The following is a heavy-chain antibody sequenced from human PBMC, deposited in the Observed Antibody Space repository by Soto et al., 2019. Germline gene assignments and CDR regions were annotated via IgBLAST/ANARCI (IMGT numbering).Heavy chain of an antibody. D-gene: IGHD5-18*01. CDR1: GGSVSSGSHY. CDR3: ARTQRIQLWYNWFDP. Sequence: ASETLSLTCTVSGGSVSSGSHYWSCIRQPPGKGLEWIGYIYYSGSTNYNPSLKSRVTISVDTSKNQFSLKLSSVTAADTAVYYCARTQRIQLWYNWFDPWGQGTLVTVSS. V-gene: IGHV4-61*01. J-gene: IGHJ5*02. CDR2: IYYSGST.